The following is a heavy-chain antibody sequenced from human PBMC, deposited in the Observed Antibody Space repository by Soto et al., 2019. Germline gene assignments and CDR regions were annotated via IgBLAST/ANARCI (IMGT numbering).Heavy chain of an antibody. Sequence: EVQRVESGGGLVKPGGSLRLSCAASGFTFSNAWMSWVRQAPGQGLEWVGRIKSTPDGGTTDYAEPVKGRFTISRDDSTNTLYLQMNSLKTEDTAVYYCTTEPHWDDILNGSYYYYGMDVWGQGTTVTVS. D-gene: IGHD3-9*01. CDR1: GFTFSNAW. V-gene: IGHV3-15*01. CDR2: IKSTPDGGTT. CDR3: TTEPHWDDILNGSYYYYGMDV. J-gene: IGHJ6*02.